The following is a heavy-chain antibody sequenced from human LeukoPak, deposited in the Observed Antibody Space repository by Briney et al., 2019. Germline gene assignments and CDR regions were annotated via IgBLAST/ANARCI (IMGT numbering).Heavy chain of an antibody. CDR3: ARGSGSWYYFDY. D-gene: IGHD1-26*01. V-gene: IGHV3-20*04. J-gene: IGHJ4*02. CDR2: INWNGGST. Sequence: GGSLRLSCAASGFTFDDYGMSWVRQAPGKGLEWVSGINWNGGSTGYADSVKGRSTISRDNAKNSLYLQMNSLRAEDTALYYCARGSGSWYYFDYWGQGTLVTVSS. CDR1: GFTFDDYG.